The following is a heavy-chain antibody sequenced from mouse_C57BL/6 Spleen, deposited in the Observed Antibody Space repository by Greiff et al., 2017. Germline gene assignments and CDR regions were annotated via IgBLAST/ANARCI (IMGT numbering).Heavy chain of an antibody. V-gene: IGHV1-74*01. CDR3: AISDYDGGYYFDY. Sequence: QVQLQQPGAELVKPGASVKVSCKASGYTFTSYWMHWVKQRPGQGLEWIGRIHPSDSETNYNQKFKGKATLTVDKSSSTAYMQLSSLTSEDSAVYYCAISDYDGGYYFDYWGQGTTLTVSS. J-gene: IGHJ2*01. D-gene: IGHD2-4*01. CDR2: IHPSDSET. CDR1: GYTFTSYW.